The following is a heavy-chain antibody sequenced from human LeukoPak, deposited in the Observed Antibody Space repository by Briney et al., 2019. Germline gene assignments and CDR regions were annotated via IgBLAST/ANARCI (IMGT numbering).Heavy chain of an antibody. CDR2: ITSRDGRT. J-gene: IGHJ3*02. CDR1: EFTFSRYA. V-gene: IGHV3-23*01. Sequence: GGSLRLSCAAPEFTFSRYAMTWVRQAPGKGLEWVSSITSRDGRTSYADSVKGRFTVSRDNSKNTLYLQMNSLRAEDTAVYYCAKCSVTCYANAFYIWGQGTMVTVSS. D-gene: IGHD2-2*01. CDR3: AKCSVTCYANAFYI.